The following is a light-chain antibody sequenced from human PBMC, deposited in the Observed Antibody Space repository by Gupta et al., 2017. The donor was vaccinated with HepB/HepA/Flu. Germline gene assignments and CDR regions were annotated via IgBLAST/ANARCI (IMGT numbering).Light chain of an antibody. CDR1: NIGGNS. CDR2: DDS. V-gene: IGLV3-21*03. Sequence: SYVLTQPPSVSVAPGKTARITCGGNNIGGNSVHWYQQKPGQAPVLVVYDDSDRPSGIPERFSGSNSGTTATLTISRVEAGDDADYYCQVWDSSSDQYVFGTGTKVTVL. J-gene: IGLJ1*01. CDR3: QVWDSSSDQYV.